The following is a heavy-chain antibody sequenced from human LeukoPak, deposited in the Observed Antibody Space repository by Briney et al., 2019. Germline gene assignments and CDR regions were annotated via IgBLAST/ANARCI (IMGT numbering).Heavy chain of an antibody. J-gene: IGHJ4*02. CDR1: GFSFSTYA. CDR3: AKWLTFSISSGATFDY. Sequence: GGSLRLSCAASGFSFSTYAMNWVRQAPGKGLEWVSAISGTGATTYYADSVKGRFTISRDNSKNTLYLQMNSLRAEDTAIYYCAKWLTFSISSGATFDYWGQGSLVTVSS. V-gene: IGHV3-23*01. CDR2: ISGTGATT. D-gene: IGHD2-21*01.